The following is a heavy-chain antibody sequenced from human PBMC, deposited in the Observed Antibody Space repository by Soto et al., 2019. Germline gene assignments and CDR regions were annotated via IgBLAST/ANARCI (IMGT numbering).Heavy chain of an antibody. CDR3: ARVQSGSYDFDY. CDR2: INPDGSST. J-gene: IGHJ4*02. CDR1: GFTFSSYW. D-gene: IGHD3-10*01. V-gene: IGHV3-74*01. Sequence: EVQLVESGGGLVQPGGSLRLSCAASGFTFSSYWLHWVRQVPGKGLVWVSRINPDGSSTTYADSVKGRFTISRDNAKNTLYLQMNSLRAEDTAVYNCARVQSGSYDFDYWGQGTLVTVSS.